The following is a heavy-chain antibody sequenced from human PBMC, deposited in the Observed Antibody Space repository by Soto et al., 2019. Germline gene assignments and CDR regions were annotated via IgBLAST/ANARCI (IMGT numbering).Heavy chain of an antibody. CDR1: GFTFSNAW. CDR2: IKSKTDGGTT. CDR3: TTDSYSTIIIVRFDY. V-gene: IGHV3-15*07. D-gene: IGHD3-22*01. J-gene: IGHJ4*01. Sequence: PGGSLRLSCAASGFTFSNAWINWVRQAPGKGLEWVGRIKSKTDGGTTDYTAPVKGRFAISRDDSNNMVYLQMNSLKIEVTAVYYCTTDSYSTIIIVRFDYWGHGTLVTVSS.